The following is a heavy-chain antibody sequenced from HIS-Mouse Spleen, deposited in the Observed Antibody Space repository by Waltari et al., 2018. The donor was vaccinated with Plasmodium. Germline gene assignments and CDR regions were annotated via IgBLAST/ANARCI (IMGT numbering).Heavy chain of an antibody. V-gene: IGHV3-30*18. CDR3: AKDPRLKGIYYYYGMDV. J-gene: IGHJ6*02. CDR2: ISDDGSNK. Sequence: QVQLVESGGGVVQPGRSLRLSCAASGFTFSSYGLHCGRQAPGKGLEWVAVISDDGSNKYYADSVKGRFTISRDNSKNTLYLQMNSLRAEDTAVYYCAKDPRLKGIYYYYGMDVWGQGTTVTVSS. CDR1: GFTFSSYG.